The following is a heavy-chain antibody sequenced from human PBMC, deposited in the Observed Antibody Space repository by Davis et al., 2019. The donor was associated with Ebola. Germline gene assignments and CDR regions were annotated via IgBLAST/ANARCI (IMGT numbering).Heavy chain of an antibody. V-gene: IGHV4-34*01. CDR2: IYHSGGT. J-gene: IGHJ4*02. CDR1: GGSFSGYY. D-gene: IGHD4-17*01. Sequence: MPSETLSLTCAVYGGSFSGYYWSWVRQPPGKGLEWIGEIYHSGGTNYNPSLKSRVTISVDTSKNQFSLKLSSVTAADTAVYYCARDRLRRFDYWGQGTLVTVSS. CDR3: ARDRLRRFDY.